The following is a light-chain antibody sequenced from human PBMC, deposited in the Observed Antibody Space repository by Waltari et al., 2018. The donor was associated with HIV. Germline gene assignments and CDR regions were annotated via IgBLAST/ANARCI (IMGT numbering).Light chain of an antibody. J-gene: IGLJ2*01. CDR2: LDGSGTY. CDR3: ETWDKNSRV. Sequence: QPAVPQSSSASASLGSSVKPTCTLTSGHSNNIIAWHQQQPGKAPRFLMKLDGSGTYNKGSGVPDRFSGSSSVAARYLTISKLQSEDEADYYCETWDKNSRVFGGGTKLTVL. V-gene: IGLV4-60*03. CDR1: SGHSNNI.